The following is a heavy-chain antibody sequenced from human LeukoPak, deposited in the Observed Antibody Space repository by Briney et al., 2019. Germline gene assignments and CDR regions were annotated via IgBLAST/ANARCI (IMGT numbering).Heavy chain of an antibody. CDR1: GGSISSGGYS. J-gene: IGHJ4*02. CDR2: IYHSGST. CDR3: ARGYCSSTSCYGGFDY. D-gene: IGHD2-2*01. V-gene: IGHV4-30-2*01. Sequence: PSQTLSLTCAVSGGSISSGGYSWSWIRQPPGKGLEWIGYIYHSGSTYYNPTLKSRVTISVDRSKNQFSLKLSSVTAADTAVYYCARGYCSSTSCYGGFDYWGQGTLVTVSS.